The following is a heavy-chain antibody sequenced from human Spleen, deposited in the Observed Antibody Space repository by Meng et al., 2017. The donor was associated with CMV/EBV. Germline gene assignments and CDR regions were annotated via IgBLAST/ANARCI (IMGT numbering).Heavy chain of an antibody. D-gene: IGHD2-2*01. Sequence: KVSCKGSGYSFTSYWIGWVRQMPGKGLEWMGIIYPGDSDTRYSPSFQGQVTISADKSISTAYLQWSSLKASDTAMYYCARRGVVVPAAFDYWGQGTLVTVSS. CDR1: GYSFTSYW. J-gene: IGHJ4*02. V-gene: IGHV5-51*01. CDR2: IYPGDSDT. CDR3: ARRGVVVPAAFDY.